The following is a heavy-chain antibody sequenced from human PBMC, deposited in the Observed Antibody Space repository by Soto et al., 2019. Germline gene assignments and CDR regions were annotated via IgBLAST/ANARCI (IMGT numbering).Heavy chain of an antibody. CDR3: VRGGIAGHWFDP. CDR2: IFHSGST. Sequence: PSETLSLTCSVSRAFINSGGFYYSWIRQPPGKGLEWLGYIFHSGSTPYNPSLRGRLTLSADTSRNQLSLYLTSVTAADTAVYYCVRGGIAGHWFDPWGQGILVTVSS. D-gene: IGHD2-15*01. CDR1: RAFINSGGFY. V-gene: IGHV4-31*03. J-gene: IGHJ5*02.